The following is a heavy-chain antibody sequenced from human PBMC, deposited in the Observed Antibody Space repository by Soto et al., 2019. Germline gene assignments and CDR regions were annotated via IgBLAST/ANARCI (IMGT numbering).Heavy chain of an antibody. Sequence: QVQLVQSGAEVKKPGASVKVSCNPSGYNFNRYDISWVRQAPGQGLEWMGWFSSNTYNGNKKYAQKFQGRVTMTTDTSTTTAYMELRSLRSDDTAVYYCARTPRGAGTFDYWGPGTLVTVSS. D-gene: IGHD2-15*01. V-gene: IGHV1-18*01. CDR2: FSSNTYNGNK. CDR3: ARTPRGAGTFDY. CDR1: GYNFNRYD. J-gene: IGHJ4*02.